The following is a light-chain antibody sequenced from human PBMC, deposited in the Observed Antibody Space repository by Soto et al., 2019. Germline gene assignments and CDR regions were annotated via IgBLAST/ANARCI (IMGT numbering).Light chain of an antibody. V-gene: IGLV2-14*01. CDR1: ASDIGGYKY. Sequence: QSALTQPASVSGSPGQSITISCTGTASDIGGYKYVSWYQLHPGKVLKLMIYEVTNRPSGVSARFSGSKSGNTASLTISGLQTEAEADYFCSSYTTGSTPWVFGGGTKLTVL. J-gene: IGLJ3*02. CDR2: EVT. CDR3: SSYTTGSTPWV.